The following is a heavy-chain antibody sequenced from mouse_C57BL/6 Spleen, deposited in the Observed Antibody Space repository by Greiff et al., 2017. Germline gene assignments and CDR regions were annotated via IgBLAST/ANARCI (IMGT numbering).Heavy chain of an antibody. CDR2: ISDGGSYT. V-gene: IGHV5-4*01. CDR1: GFTFSSYA. J-gene: IGHJ4*01. CDR3: ARDGDYGGAMDY. D-gene: IGHD1-1*01. Sequence: EVQRVESGGGLVKPGGSLKLSCAASGFTFSSYAMSWVRQTPEKRLEWVATISDGGSYTYYPDNVKGRFTISRDNAKNNLYLQMSHLKSEDTAMYYCARDGDYGGAMDYWGQGTSVTVSS.